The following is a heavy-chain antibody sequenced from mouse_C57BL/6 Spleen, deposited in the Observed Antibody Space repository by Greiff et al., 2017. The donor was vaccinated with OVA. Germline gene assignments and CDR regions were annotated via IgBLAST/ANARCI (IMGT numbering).Heavy chain of an antibody. Sequence: VQLQQSGPELVKPGASVKISCKASGYTFTDYYMNWVKQSHGKSLEWIGDINPNNGGTSYNQKFKGKATLTVDKSSSTAYMELRSLTSEDSAVYYCARSHYDYGFAYWGQGTLVTVSA. CDR3: ARSHYDYGFAY. D-gene: IGHD2-4*01. V-gene: IGHV1-26*01. J-gene: IGHJ3*01. CDR2: INPNNGGT. CDR1: GYTFTDYY.